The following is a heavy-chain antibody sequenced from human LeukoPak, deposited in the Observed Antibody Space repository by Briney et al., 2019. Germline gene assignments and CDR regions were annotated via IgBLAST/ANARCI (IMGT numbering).Heavy chain of an antibody. J-gene: IGHJ4*02. V-gene: IGHV1-46*01. CDR3: ARVPNWRYYLDY. Sequence: ASVKVSCKASGYTFTDYYIHWVRQAPGQGLEWMAIINPSAGSTDYARKFQGRVTVTRDTSTSTVYMELSSLTSEDTAVYYCARVPNWRYYLDYWGQGTLVTVSS. D-gene: IGHD2-8*01. CDR1: GYTFTDYY. CDR2: INPSAGST.